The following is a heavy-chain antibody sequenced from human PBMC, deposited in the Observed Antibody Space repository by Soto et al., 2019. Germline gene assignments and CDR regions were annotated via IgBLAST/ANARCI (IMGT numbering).Heavy chain of an antibody. V-gene: IGHV4-34*01. D-gene: IGHD2-15*01. CDR3: ARGGYCSGGSCYSGVLRGIQH. CDR1: GGSFSGYY. Sequence: SETLSLTCAVYGGSFSGYYWSWIRQPPGKGLEWIGEINHSGSTNYNPSLKSRVTISVDTSKNQFSLKLSSVTAADTAVYYCARGGYCSGGSCYSGVLRGIQHWGQGTLVTVSS. CDR2: INHSGST. J-gene: IGHJ1*01.